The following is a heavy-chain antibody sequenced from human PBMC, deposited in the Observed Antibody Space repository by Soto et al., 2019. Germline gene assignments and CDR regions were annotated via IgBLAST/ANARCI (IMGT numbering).Heavy chain of an antibody. CDR3: ATLSLTRTSFDY. CDR1: GFTFSSYA. D-gene: IGHD3-3*01. CDR2: ISGSGGST. J-gene: IGHJ4*02. V-gene: IGHV3-23*01. Sequence: EVQLLESGGGLVQPGGSLRLSCAASGFTFSSYAMSWVRQAPGKGLEWVSAISGSGGSTYYADSVKGRFTISRDNSKNTRYLQMNSLRAEDTAVYYCATLSLTRTSFDYWGQGTLVTVSS.